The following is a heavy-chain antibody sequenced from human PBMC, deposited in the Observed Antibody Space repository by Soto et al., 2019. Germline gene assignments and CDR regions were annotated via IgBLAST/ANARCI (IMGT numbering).Heavy chain of an antibody. Sequence: ASVKVSCKASGYTFTSYAMHWVRQAPGQRLEWMGWINAGNGNTKYSQKFQGRVTITRDTSASTAYMELSSLRSEDTAVYYCAREWLNCSGGSCYPAPFDYWGQGTLVTVSS. D-gene: IGHD2-15*01. J-gene: IGHJ4*02. V-gene: IGHV1-3*01. CDR1: GYTFTSYA. CDR2: INAGNGNT. CDR3: AREWLNCSGGSCYPAPFDY.